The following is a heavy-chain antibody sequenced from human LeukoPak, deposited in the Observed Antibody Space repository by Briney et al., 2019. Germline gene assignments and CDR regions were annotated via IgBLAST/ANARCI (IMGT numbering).Heavy chain of an antibody. CDR2: IRSKAYGGTT. CDR3: TRSIVVVVAATWIPWYFDL. J-gene: IGHJ2*01. V-gene: IGHV3-49*04. CDR1: GFTFGDYA. Sequence: GGSLRLSCTASGFTFGDYAMSWVRQAPGKGLEWVGFIRSKAYGGTTEYAASVKGRFTISRDDSKSIAYLQMNSLKTEDTAVYYCTRSIVVVVAATWIPWYFDLWGRGTLVTVSS. D-gene: IGHD2-15*01.